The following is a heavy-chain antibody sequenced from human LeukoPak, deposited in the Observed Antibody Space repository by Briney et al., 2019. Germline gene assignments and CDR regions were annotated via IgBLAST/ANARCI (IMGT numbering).Heavy chain of an antibody. D-gene: IGHD3-22*01. J-gene: IGHJ3*02. CDR3: AGVGHYDGGGYTYDAFDI. CDR2: INPKIGGR. Sequence: ASVQVSCKASGYTFTDYYLHWVRQAPGQGLEWMGWINPKIGGRNFAQKFQGRVTMTRDTSTNTAYMELTRLTSDDTAIYYCAGVGHYDGGGYTYDAFDIWGQGTMVTVSS. V-gene: IGHV1-2*02. CDR1: GYTFTDYY.